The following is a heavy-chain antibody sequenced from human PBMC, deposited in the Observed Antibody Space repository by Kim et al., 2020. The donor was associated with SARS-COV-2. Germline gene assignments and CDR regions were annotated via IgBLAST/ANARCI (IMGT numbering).Heavy chain of an antibody. CDR3: ARVRSRKTYYYDSSGYYSI. CDR1: GFTFSSYW. Sequence: GGSLRLSCAASGFTFSSYWMSWVRQAPGKGLEWVAHIKQDGSEKYYVDSVTGRFTISRDNAKNSLYLQMNSLRAEDTAVYYCARVRSRKTYYYDSSGYYSIWGQGTMVTVSS. J-gene: IGHJ3*02. CDR2: IKQDGSEK. D-gene: IGHD3-22*01. V-gene: IGHV3-7*01.